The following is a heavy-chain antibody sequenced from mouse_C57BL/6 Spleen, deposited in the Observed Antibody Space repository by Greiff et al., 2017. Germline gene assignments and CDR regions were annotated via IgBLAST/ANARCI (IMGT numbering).Heavy chain of an antibody. CDR2: ISYDGSN. CDR3: ARYGYDGDFDY. J-gene: IGHJ2*01. D-gene: IGHD2-2*01. V-gene: IGHV3-6*01. CDR1: GYSITSGYY. Sequence: EVKLEESGPGLVKPSQSLSLTCSVTGYSITSGYYWNWIRQFPGNKLEWMGYISYDGSNNYNPSLKNRISITRDTSKNQFFLKLNSVTTEDTATYYCARYGYDGDFDYWGQGTTLTVSS.